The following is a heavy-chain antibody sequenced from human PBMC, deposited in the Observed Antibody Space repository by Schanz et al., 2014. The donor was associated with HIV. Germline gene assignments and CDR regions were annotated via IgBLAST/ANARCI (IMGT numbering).Heavy chain of an antibody. CDR2: ISGGGGKT. J-gene: IGHJ4*02. V-gene: IGHV3-23*01. D-gene: IGHD1-26*01. Sequence: EVQLLESGGGLVQPGRSLRLTCAAAGFTFDDYAMHWVRQAPGKGLEWVSAISGGGGKTFYADSVKGRFTIFRDKSKNTLYLQMNSLRAEDTAVYYCARGGIREWDQPDFDYWGQGTLVTVSS. CDR3: ARGGIREWDQPDFDY. CDR1: GFTFDDYA.